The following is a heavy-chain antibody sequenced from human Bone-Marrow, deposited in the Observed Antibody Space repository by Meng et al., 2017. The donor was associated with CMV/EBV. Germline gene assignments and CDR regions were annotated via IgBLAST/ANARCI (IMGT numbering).Heavy chain of an antibody. Sequence: GESLKISCAASGFTFSSYSMNWVRQAPGKGLEWVSSISSSSSYIYYADSVKGRFTISRDNSGSTLYLQMNSLRVEDTAVYYCATPPGGYSDYDGGYHGMDVWGQGTTVTVSS. CDR1: GFTFSSYS. J-gene: IGHJ6*02. V-gene: IGHV3-21*01. CDR2: ISSSSSYI. D-gene: IGHD5-12*01. CDR3: ATPPGGYSDYDGGYHGMDV.